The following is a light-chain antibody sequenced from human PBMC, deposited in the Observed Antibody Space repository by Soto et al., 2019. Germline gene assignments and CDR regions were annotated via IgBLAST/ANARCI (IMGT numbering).Light chain of an antibody. CDR3: TSYTSSSTYV. V-gene: IGLV2-14*01. CDR1: SSDVGGYKY. J-gene: IGLJ1*01. Sequence: SVLTHPASVNGFPLRSIPITRTRTSSDVGGYKYVSWYQQHPGKAPKLMIYDVSNRPSGVSDRFSGSKSGNTASLTISGLQAEDEADYYCTSYTSSSTYVFGTGTKVTVL. CDR2: DVS.